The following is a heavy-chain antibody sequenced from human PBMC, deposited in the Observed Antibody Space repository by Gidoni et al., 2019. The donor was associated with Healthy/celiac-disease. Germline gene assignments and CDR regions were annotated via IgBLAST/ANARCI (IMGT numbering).Heavy chain of an antibody. CDR3: AKDIGGGITMVRGVIIKTPYYYYGMDV. CDR2: ISWDGGST. D-gene: IGHD3-10*01. J-gene: IGHJ6*02. V-gene: IGHV3-43*01. CDR1: GFTFDDYT. Sequence: EVQLVASGGVVVQPGGSLRLSCAASGFTFDDYTMHWVRQAPGQGLEWVSLISWDGGSTYYADSVKGRFTISRDNSKNSLYLQMNSLRTEDTALYYCAKDIGGGITMVRGVIIKTPYYYYGMDVWGQGTTVTVSS.